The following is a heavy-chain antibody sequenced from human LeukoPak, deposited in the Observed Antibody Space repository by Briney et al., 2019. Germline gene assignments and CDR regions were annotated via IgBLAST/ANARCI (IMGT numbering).Heavy chain of an antibody. CDR2: IYFRGST. J-gene: IGHJ3*02. CDR3: ARVYYYDSSGYYVGAFDI. Sequence: SETLSLTCTVSGGSISSYYWSWIPQPPREGLGRIGYIYFRGSTTYNPPLTSRVTISVDTSKNQFSLKLSSVTAADTAVYYCARVYYYDSSGYYVGAFDIWGQGTMVTVSS. D-gene: IGHD3-22*01. V-gene: IGHV4-59*01. CDR1: GGSISSYY.